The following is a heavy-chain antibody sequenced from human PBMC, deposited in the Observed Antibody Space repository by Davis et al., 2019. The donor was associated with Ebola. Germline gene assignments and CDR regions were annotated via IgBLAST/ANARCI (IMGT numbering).Heavy chain of an antibody. D-gene: IGHD5-18*01. Sequence: HTGGSLRLSCAASGFTFRSYWMHWVRQPPGKGLVWVSRINTDGSGTSYADSVKGRFTISRDNAKNTLYLQMNSLRAEDTAVYYCARAYGRTYSYVDYWGQGTLVTVSS. V-gene: IGHV3-74*01. CDR1: GFTFRSYW. J-gene: IGHJ4*02. CDR3: ARAYGRTYSYVDY. CDR2: INTDGSGT.